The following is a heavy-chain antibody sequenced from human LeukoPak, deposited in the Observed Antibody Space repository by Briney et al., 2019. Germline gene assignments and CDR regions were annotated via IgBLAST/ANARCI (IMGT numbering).Heavy chain of an antibody. CDR2: TYHSGST. Sequence: PSETLSLTCAISGDSISSYNWWSWVRQPPGKGLEWIAETYHSGSTNYNPFLKSRVTISIDKSKNQFSLSLTSVTAADTAVYYCARAKAREYYDYWGQGTLVTVSS. D-gene: IGHD2/OR15-2a*01. J-gene: IGHJ4*02. V-gene: IGHV4-4*02. CDR3: ARAKAREYYDY. CDR1: GDSISSYNW.